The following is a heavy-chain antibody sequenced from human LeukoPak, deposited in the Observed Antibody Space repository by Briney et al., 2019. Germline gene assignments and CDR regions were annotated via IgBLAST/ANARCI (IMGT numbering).Heavy chain of an antibody. J-gene: IGHJ6*03. CDR2: ISSSSSYI. V-gene: IGHV3-21*01. CDR3: AREIVRTPSTAYMYV. CDR1: GFTFSSYS. Sequence: PGGSLRLSCAASGFTFSSYSMNWVRQAPGKGLGWVSSISSSSSYIYYADSVKGRFTISRDNAKNSLYLQMNSLRAEDTAVYYCAREIVRTPSTAYMYVWGKGTTVTVSS. D-gene: IGHD2-8*01.